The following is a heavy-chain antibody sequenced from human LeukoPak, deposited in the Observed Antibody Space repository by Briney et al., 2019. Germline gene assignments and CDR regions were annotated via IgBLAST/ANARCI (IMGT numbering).Heavy chain of an antibody. CDR2: INTNTGTP. V-gene: IGHV7-4-1*02. J-gene: IGHJ4*02. CDR3: AREGRSWNPHFKY. D-gene: IGHD1-1*01. CDR1: GGTFSSYA. Sequence: ASVKVSCKASGGTFSSYAISWVRQAPGQGLEWMGWINTNTGTPTYAQGFTGRFVFSLDTSVSTAYLQISSLGAEDTGVYFCAREGRSWNPHFKYWGQGTLVTVSS.